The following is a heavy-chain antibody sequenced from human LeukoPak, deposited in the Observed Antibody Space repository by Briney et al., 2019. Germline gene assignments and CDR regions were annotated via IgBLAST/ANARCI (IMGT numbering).Heavy chain of an antibody. CDR3: ARGRGDSSSWYFDY. CDR1: GFTFSSYW. J-gene: IGHJ4*02. V-gene: IGHV3-74*01. D-gene: IGHD6-13*01. Sequence: GGPLRLSCAASGFTFSSYWMHWVRQAPGKGLLWVSRINSDGSVTTYADSVKGRFTISRDNAKNTVYLQMNNLRADDTAVYYCARGRGDSSSWYFDYWGQGTLVTVSS. CDR2: INSDGSVT.